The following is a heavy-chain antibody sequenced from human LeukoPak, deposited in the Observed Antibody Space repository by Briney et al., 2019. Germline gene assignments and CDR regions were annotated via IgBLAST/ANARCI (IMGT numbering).Heavy chain of an antibody. V-gene: IGHV4-34*01. CDR1: GGSFSGYY. J-gene: IGHJ4*02. Sequence: KPSETLSLTCAVYGGSFSGYYWSWIRQPPGKGLEWIGDINHSGSTNYNPSLKSRVTISVDTSKNQFSLKLSSVTAADTAVYYCARRKRRFWSGYSPFAYWGQGTLVTVSS. CDR2: INHSGST. CDR3: ARRKRRFWSGYSPFAY. D-gene: IGHD3-3*01.